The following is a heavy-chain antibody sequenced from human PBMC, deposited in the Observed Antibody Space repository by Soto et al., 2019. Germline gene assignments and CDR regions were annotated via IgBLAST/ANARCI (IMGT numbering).Heavy chain of an antibody. CDR1: GFTFSSYA. V-gene: IGHV3-23*01. D-gene: IGHD3-3*01. Sequence: GGSLRLSCAASGFTFSSYAMSWVRQAPGKGLEWVSAISGSGGSTYYADSVKGRFTISRDNSKNTLYLQMNSLRAEDTAVYYCAKWANQFFGVVIYYYYYYMDVWGKGTTVTVSS. CDR2: ISGSGGST. J-gene: IGHJ6*03. CDR3: AKWANQFFGVVIYYYYYYMDV.